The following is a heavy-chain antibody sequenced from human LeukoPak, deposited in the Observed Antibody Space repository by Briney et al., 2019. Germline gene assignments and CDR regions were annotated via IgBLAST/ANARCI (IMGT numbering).Heavy chain of an antibody. CDR1: GFTFSSYA. CDR3: ATGAPLGGY. D-gene: IGHD3-16*01. J-gene: IGHJ4*02. V-gene: IGHV3-30-3*01. CDR2: ISYDGSNK. Sequence: PGGSLRLSCAASGFTFSSYAMHWVRQAPGKGLEWVAVISYDGSNKYYADSVKGRFTISRDNSKNTLYLQMNSLRAEDTAVYYCATGAPLGGYWGQGTLVTVSS.